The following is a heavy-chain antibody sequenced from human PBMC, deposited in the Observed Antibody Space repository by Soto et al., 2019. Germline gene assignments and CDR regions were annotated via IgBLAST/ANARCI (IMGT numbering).Heavy chain of an antibody. Sequence: SVKVSCKASGGTFSSYAISGVRQAPGQGLEWMGGIIPIFGTANYAQKFQGRVTITADESTSTAYMELSSLRSEDTAVYYCARDPFRIWNWFDPWGQGTLVTVSS. CDR1: GGTFSSYA. D-gene: IGHD3-16*01. J-gene: IGHJ5*02. CDR2: IIPIFGTA. CDR3: ARDPFRIWNWFDP. V-gene: IGHV1-69*13.